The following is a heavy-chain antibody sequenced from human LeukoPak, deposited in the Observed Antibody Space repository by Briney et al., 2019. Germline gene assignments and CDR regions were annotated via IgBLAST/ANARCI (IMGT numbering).Heavy chain of an antibody. CDR2: ISDNCGNT. J-gene: IGHJ6*03. D-gene: IGHD2-15*01. Sequence: GGSLRLSCAASGFTFSIYGMGWVRQAPGKGLEWVSSISDNCGNTYYADSVKGRFTISRDNSKNTLYLQMNSLRAEDTAIYYCAKNGDRGAYCSGGSCYPYFYYYMDVWGKGTTVTISS. V-gene: IGHV3-23*01. CDR1: GFTFSIYG. CDR3: AKNGDRGAYCSGGSCYPYFYYYMDV.